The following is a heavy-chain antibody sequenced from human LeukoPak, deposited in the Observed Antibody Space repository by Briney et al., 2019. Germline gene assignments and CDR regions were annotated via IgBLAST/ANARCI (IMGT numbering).Heavy chain of an antibody. CDR3: ASRPVIVVVPAARDFDY. V-gene: IGHV1-18*01. D-gene: IGHD2-2*01. J-gene: IGHJ4*02. CDR1: GYTFTSYG. Sequence: GASVKVSCKASGYTFTSYGISWVRQAPGQGLEWMGWISAYNGNTNYAQKLQGRVTMTTDTSTSTAYTELRSLRSDDTAVYYCASRPVIVVVPAARDFDYWGQGTLVTVSS. CDR2: ISAYNGNT.